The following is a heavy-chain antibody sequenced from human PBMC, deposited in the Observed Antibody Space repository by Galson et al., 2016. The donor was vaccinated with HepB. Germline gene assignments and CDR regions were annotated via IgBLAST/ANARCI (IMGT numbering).Heavy chain of an antibody. CDR3: ASSLLVGATGGALDI. V-gene: IGHV5-51*01. CDR1: GYRFTSQW. J-gene: IGHJ3*02. CDR2: IYPGDSDT. D-gene: IGHD1-26*01. Sequence: QSGAEVKEPGESLKISCKGSGYRFTSQWVGWVRQMPGKGLEWMGIIYPGDSDTRYSPSFQGQVTISVDKSISTAYLQWASLKASDTAMYFCASSLLVGATGGALDIWGQGTRVTVSP.